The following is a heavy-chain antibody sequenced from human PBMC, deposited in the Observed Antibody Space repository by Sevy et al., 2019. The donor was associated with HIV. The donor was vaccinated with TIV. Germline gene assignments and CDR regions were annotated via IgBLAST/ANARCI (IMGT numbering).Heavy chain of an antibody. J-gene: IGHJ6*02. V-gene: IGHV3-53*01. CDR3: AREDIVLGEGNYYGIDV. Sequence: GGSLRLSCAAPGLTVSSNYMSWVRQAPGKGLEWVSVIYSDGRTYYVDSVKDRFTISRDSSKNTLYLQMNSLRAEDTAVYYCAREDIVLGEGNYYGIDVWGQGTTVTVSS. D-gene: IGHD2-15*01. CDR1: GLTVSSNY. CDR2: IYSDGRT.